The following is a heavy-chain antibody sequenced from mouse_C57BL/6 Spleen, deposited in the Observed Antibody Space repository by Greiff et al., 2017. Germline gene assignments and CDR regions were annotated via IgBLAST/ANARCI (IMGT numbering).Heavy chain of an antibody. Sequence: VQLQQPGAELVKPGASVQLSCKASGYTFTSYWMQWVKQRPGPGLEWIGEIAPSDSYTNSTQKFNGKATLTVDTSSSTAYMQLSSLTSEDSAVYYGARGGSGTRDYGGQGTTRTVSS. D-gene: IGHD4-1*01. CDR1: GYTFTSYW. CDR2: IAPSDSYT. V-gene: IGHV1-50*01. CDR3: ARGGSGTRDY. J-gene: IGHJ2*01.